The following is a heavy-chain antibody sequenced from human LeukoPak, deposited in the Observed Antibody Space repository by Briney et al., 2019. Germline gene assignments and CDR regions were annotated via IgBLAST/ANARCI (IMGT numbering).Heavy chain of an antibody. CDR2: ISSSSSYI. D-gene: IGHD6-13*01. CDR1: GFPFSSYS. Sequence: GALRLPCAASGFPFSSYSLNWVRPAPGKGLDWVSSISSSSSYISSADSVKGSFTIYRDNAKNSLYLKTNSLRAEDTAVYYCARDPRSSSWFDYWGQGTLVTVSS. CDR3: ARDPRSSSWFDY. V-gene: IGHV3-21*01. J-gene: IGHJ4*02.